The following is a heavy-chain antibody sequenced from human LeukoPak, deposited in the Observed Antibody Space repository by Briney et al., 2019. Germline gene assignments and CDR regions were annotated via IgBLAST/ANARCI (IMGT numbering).Heavy chain of an antibody. V-gene: IGHV3-11*01. Sequence: GGPLRLSCAASGFTFSDYYMSWIRPAPGKGLEWLSYISGDGGDINYADSVGGRFTVSRDNAKNALYLQMNSLRVEDTAIYYCATKAREAPEWGQGTLVTVSS. J-gene: IGHJ4*01. CDR3: ATKAREAPE. CDR2: ISGDGGDI. CDR1: GFTFSDYY. D-gene: IGHD1/OR15-1a*01.